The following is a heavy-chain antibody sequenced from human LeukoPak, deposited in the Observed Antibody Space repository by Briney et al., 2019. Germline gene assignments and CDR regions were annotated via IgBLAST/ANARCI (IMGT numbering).Heavy chain of an antibody. CDR3: ARGHSSSWSGDY. CDR1: GFTFSSYS. Sequence: GGSLRLSCAASGFTFSSYSMNWVRQAPGKGLEWVSSISSSSSYIYYADSVKGRFTISRDNAKNSLYLQMNSLRAEDTAVYYCARGHSSSWSGDYWGQGTLVTVSS. J-gene: IGHJ4*02. D-gene: IGHD6-13*01. V-gene: IGHV3-21*01. CDR2: ISSSSSYI.